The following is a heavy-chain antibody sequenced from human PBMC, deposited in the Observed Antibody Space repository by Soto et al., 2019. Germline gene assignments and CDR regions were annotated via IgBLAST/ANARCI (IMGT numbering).Heavy chain of an antibody. Sequence: QVALVESGGGVVRPGRSLRLSCGASGFSFSKYGMHWVRQAPGEGLEWLSLISYDGSEKWYAESVKGRFTISRDNSKNSVYLEMNSLSAEDTAVYYCARESEDLTSNFDYWGQGTLVTVSS. V-gene: IGHV3-33*08. CDR2: ISYDGSEK. CDR1: GFSFSKYG. J-gene: IGHJ4*02. CDR3: ARESEDLTSNFDY.